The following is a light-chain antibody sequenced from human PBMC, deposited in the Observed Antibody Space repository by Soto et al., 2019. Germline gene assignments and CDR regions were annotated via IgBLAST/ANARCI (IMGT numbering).Light chain of an antibody. CDR3: SSYTNTGTLYV. V-gene: IGLV2-14*01. CDR2: EVA. J-gene: IGLJ1*01. CDR1: SRDIGFYNY. Sequence: QSALTQPASVSGSPGQSITISCTGTSRDIGFYNYVSWYQQHPGKAPKLIIYEVAKRPSGVSSRFSGSKSGNTASLTISGLQAEDEADYHCSSYTNTGTLYVFGTGTSSPS.